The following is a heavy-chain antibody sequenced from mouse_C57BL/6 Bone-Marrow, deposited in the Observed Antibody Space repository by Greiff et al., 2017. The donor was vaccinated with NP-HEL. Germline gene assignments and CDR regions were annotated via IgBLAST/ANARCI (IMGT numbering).Heavy chain of an antibody. Sequence: EVKLQESGGGLVQPGGSLKLSCAASGIDFSRYWMSWVRRAPGKGLEWIGEINPDSSTINYAPSLKDKFIISRDNAKNTLYLQMSKVRSEDTALYYCARCDYDENAMDDWGQGTSVTVSS. CDR2: INPDSSTI. CDR3: ARCDYDENAMDD. J-gene: IGHJ4*01. V-gene: IGHV4-1*01. D-gene: IGHD2-4*01. CDR1: GIDFSRYW.